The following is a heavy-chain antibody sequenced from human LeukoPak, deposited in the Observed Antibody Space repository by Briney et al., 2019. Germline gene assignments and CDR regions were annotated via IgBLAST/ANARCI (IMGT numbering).Heavy chain of an antibody. CDR3: AKGSIYGDYGDFDH. CDR1: GFSFDFSGYA. CDR2: INGIGTSL. D-gene: IGHD4-17*01. Sequence: PGGSLRLSCAASGFSFDFSGYAMSWVRQAPGKGLEWVSGINGIGTSLYYADSVKGRFTISRDNSDNTLYLQMNSLRADDTAVYYCAKGSIYGDYGDFDHWGQGTLVTVSP. J-gene: IGHJ4*02. V-gene: IGHV3-23*05.